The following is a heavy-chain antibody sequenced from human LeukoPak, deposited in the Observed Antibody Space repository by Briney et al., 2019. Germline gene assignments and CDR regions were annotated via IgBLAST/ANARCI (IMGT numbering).Heavy chain of an antibody. CDR1: GYTFTSYY. CDR3: ARITSYYPDY. D-gene: IGHD3-22*01. V-gene: IGHV1-46*01. Sequence: AXXXXSCKASGYTFTSYYMHWVRQAPGQGLEWMGIINPSGGSTSYAQKFQGRVTMTRDTSTSTVYMELSSLRSEDTAVYYCARITSYYPDYWGQGTLVTVSS. CDR2: INPSGGST. J-gene: IGHJ4*02.